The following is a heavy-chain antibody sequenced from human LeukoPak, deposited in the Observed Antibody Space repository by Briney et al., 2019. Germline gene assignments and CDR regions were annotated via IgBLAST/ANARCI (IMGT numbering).Heavy chain of an antibody. J-gene: IGHJ4*02. D-gene: IGHD3-22*01. Sequence: GGSLRLSCAASGFTFSSYGMHWVRQAPGKGLERVAVISYDGSNKYYADSVKGRFTISRDNSKNTLYLQMNSLRAEDTAVYYCAKAKYYYDSSGFFDYWGQGTLVTVSS. V-gene: IGHV3-30*18. CDR1: GFTFSSYG. CDR3: AKAKYYYDSSGFFDY. CDR2: ISYDGSNK.